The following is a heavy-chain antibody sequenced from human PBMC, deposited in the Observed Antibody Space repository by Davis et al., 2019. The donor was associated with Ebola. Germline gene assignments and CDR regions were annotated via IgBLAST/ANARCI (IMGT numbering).Heavy chain of an antibody. Sequence: GESLKISCAASGFTFSSYGMHWVRQAPGKGLEWVAVISYDGSNKYYADSVKGRFTISRDNSKHTLYLQMNSLRAEDTAVYYCAKDGDYRPFDYWGQGTLVTVSS. D-gene: IGHD4-17*01. J-gene: IGHJ4*02. CDR3: AKDGDYRPFDY. CDR1: GFTFSSYG. V-gene: IGHV3-30*18. CDR2: ISYDGSNK.